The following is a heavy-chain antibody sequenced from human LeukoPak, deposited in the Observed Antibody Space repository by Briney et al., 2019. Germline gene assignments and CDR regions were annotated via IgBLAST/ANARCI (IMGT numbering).Heavy chain of an antibody. CDR1: GFTFSSYW. CDR2: IKQDRSEK. CDR3: ARSGGSSIFSYYFDY. V-gene: IGHV3-7*01. J-gene: IGHJ4*02. Sequence: GGTLRLSCAASGFTFSSYWMSWVRQAPGQGLEWVANIKQDRSEKYYVDSVKGRFTISRDNTKNSMYLQRNRLRDKDTAVYYCARSGGSSIFSYYFDYWGQGTLVTVSS. D-gene: IGHD3-16*01.